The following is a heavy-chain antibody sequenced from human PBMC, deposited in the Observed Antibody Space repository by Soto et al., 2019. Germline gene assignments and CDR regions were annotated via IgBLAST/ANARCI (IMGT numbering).Heavy chain of an antibody. J-gene: IGHJ6*03. CDR1: GYTFTSYD. D-gene: IGHD3-3*01. Sequence: QVQLVQSGAEVKKPGASVKVSCKASGYTFTSYDINWVRQATGQGLEWMGWMNPNSGNTGYAQKFQGRVTMTRNTSISTAYMELSSLRSEATAVYYCARVYDFWSGYYLGYYYYMDVWGKGTTVTVSS. CDR3: ARVYDFWSGYYLGYYYYMDV. CDR2: MNPNSGNT. V-gene: IGHV1-8*01.